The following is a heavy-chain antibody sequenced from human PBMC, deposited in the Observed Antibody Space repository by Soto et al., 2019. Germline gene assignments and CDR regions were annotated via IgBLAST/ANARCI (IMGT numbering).Heavy chain of an antibody. Sequence: GGSLRLSCAASGFTFSSYGMHWVRQAPGKGLEWVAVISYDGSNKYYADSVKGRFTISRDNSKNTLYLQMNSLRAEDTAVYYCAKDRYDSSGYYYFDYWGQGTLVTVSS. D-gene: IGHD3-22*01. V-gene: IGHV3-30*18. J-gene: IGHJ4*02. CDR3: AKDRYDSSGYYYFDY. CDR2: ISYDGSNK. CDR1: GFTFSSYG.